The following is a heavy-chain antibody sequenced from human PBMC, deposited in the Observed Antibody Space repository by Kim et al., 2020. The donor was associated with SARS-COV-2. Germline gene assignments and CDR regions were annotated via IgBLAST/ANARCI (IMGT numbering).Heavy chain of an antibody. J-gene: IGHJ4*02. Sequence: SETLSLTCIVSGGSISSYYWSWIRQPPGKGLEWIGYVHYSGSTNYNPSLKSRVTISVDTSKNQFSLRLSSVTAADTVVYYCARGLYSTSWYNYWGQGTLV. CDR1: GGSISSYY. CDR3: ARGLYSTSWYNY. V-gene: IGHV4-59*13. D-gene: IGHD6-13*01. CDR2: VHYSGST.